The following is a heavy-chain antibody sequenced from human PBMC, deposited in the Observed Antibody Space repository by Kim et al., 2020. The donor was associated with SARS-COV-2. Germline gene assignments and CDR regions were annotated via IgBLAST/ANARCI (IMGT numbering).Heavy chain of an antibody. V-gene: IGHV4-34*01. D-gene: IGHD3-10*01. Sequence: SETLSLTCAVYGGSFSGYYWSWIRQPPGKGLEWIGEINHSGSTNYNPSLKSRVTISVDTSKNQFSLKLSSVTAAATAVYYCARGLGGYMVRLYYYYGMDVWGQGTTVTVSS. CDR3: ARGLGGYMVRLYYYYGMDV. J-gene: IGHJ6*02. CDR2: INHSGST. CDR1: GGSFSGYY.